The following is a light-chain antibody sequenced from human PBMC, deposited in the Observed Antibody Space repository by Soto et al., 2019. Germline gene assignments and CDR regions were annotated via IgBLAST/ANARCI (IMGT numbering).Light chain of an antibody. Sequence: EVVMTQSPATLSVSPGERVTLSCRASQSVRSNLAWYLQKPGQAPRLLIYGASTRATGIPARFSASGSGTELTITISSLQSEDFAVYYCQQYNNWPPLTFGGGTKVEIK. CDR2: GAS. J-gene: IGKJ4*01. CDR3: QQYNNWPPLT. CDR1: QSVRSN. V-gene: IGKV3-15*01.